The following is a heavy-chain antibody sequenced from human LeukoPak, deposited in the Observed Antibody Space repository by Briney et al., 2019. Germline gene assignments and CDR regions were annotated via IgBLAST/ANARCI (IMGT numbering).Heavy chain of an antibody. V-gene: IGHV1-2*02. CDR1: GYTFTGYY. Sequence: ASVKVSCKASGYTFTGYYMHWVRQAPGQGLEWMGWINPNSGGTNYAQKFQGRVTMTRDTSISTAYMELSRLRSDDTAVYYCASLRDTVTTSTSGAFDIWGQGTMVTVSS. D-gene: IGHD4-17*01. J-gene: IGHJ3*02. CDR3: ASLRDTVTTSTSGAFDI. CDR2: INPNSGGT.